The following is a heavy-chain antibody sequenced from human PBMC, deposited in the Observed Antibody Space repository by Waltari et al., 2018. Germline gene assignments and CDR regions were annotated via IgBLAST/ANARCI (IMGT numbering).Heavy chain of an antibody. CDR3: AREVSTGGAFDI. D-gene: IGHD6-25*01. J-gene: IGHJ3*02. CDR1: GFTFTSSA. CDR2: IVVGSCNT. V-gene: IGHV1-58*01. Sequence: QMQLVQSGPEVKKPGTSVKVSCKASGFTFTSSAVQWVRQARGQRLEWIGWIVVGSCNTNYAQKFQERVTITRDMSTSTAYMELRSLRSDDTAVYYCAREVSTGGAFDIWGQGTMVTVSS.